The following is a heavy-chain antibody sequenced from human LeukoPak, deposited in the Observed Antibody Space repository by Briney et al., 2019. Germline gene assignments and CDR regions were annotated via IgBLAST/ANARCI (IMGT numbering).Heavy chain of an antibody. D-gene: IGHD2-2*01. Sequence: SETLSLTCAVYGGSFSGYYWSWIRQPPGKGLEWIGEINHSGSTNYNPSLKSRVTISVDTSKNQFSLQLSSVTAADTAVYYCAREVPAAYYYFDYWGQGTLVTVSS. CDR3: AREVPAAYYYFDY. CDR2: INHSGST. J-gene: IGHJ4*02. CDR1: GGSFSGYY. V-gene: IGHV4-34*01.